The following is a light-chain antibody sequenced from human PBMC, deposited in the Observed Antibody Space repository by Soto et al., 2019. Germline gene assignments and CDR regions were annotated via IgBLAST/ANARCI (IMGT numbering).Light chain of an antibody. V-gene: IGKV1-39*01. J-gene: IGKJ2*01. CDR2: AAS. CDR1: QNINSH. Sequence: DIQMTQSPSSLSASIGDRVTITCRASQNINSHLNWYQQKPGKAPKVLIYAASRLQSGVPLRFSGSGSGTEFTLTISSLEPEDFATYYCQQSHITTLFTFGKWTKLEIK. CDR3: QQSHITTLFT.